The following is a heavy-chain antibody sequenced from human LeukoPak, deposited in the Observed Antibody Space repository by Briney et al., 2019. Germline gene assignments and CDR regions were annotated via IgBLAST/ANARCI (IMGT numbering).Heavy chain of an antibody. Sequence: GGSLRLSCAASGFTFSSYSMNWVRQAPGKGLEWVSYISSSSSTIYYADSVKGRFTISRDNAKNSLYLQMNSLRAEDTAVYYCARDKGEMATIKGLGAFDIWGQGTMVTVSS. J-gene: IGHJ3*02. D-gene: IGHD5-24*01. CDR3: ARDKGEMATIKGLGAFDI. CDR2: ISSSSSTI. V-gene: IGHV3-48*01. CDR1: GFTFSSYS.